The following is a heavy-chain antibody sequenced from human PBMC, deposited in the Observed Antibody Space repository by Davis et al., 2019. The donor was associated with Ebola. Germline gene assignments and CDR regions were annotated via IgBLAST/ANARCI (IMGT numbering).Heavy chain of an antibody. CDR3: AKGGTMVRGGVHDY. J-gene: IGHJ4*02. Sequence: GGSLRLSCAASGFTFDDYAMHWVRQAPGKGLEWVSGISWNSGSIGYADTVKGRFTISSDNSKNTPYLQMNSLRAEDTAVYYCAKGGTMVRGGVHDYWGQGTLVTVSS. CDR1: GFTFDDYA. V-gene: IGHV3-9*01. D-gene: IGHD3-10*01. CDR2: ISWNSGSI.